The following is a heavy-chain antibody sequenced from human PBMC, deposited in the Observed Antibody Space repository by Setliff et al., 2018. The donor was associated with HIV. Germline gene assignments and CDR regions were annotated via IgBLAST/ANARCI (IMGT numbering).Heavy chain of an antibody. V-gene: IGHV1-18*01. CDR2: ISPYNGDA. J-gene: IGHJ4*02. CDR3: ARMQAYYNFWRSTYYFDY. Sequence: GASVKVSCKASGYPFTSYGICWVRQAPGHGLERMGYISPYNGDAYYAEKFQGRVTMTTDTSTTAVSMELTNLRSDDTAVYFCARMQAYYNFWRSTYYFDYWGQGTQVTVSS. D-gene: IGHD3-3*01. CDR1: GYPFTSYG.